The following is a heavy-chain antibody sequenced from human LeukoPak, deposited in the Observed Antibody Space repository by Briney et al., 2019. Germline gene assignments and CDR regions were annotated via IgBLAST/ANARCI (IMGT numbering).Heavy chain of an antibody. Sequence: GGSLRLSCAASGFSFSEYYMTWIRQAPGKGLEWVSNLSSSGRYTNYADSVRGRFTISRDNARKSLYLQMNSLRAEDTAVYYCARHSEGPVNDAFDIWGQGTKVTVSS. CDR3: ARHSEGPVNDAFDI. CDR1: GFSFSEYY. CDR2: LSSSGRYT. J-gene: IGHJ3*02. V-gene: IGHV3-11*03. D-gene: IGHD5-18*01.